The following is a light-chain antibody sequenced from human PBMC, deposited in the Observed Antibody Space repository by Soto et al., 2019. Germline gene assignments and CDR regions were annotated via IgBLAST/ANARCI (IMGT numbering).Light chain of an antibody. J-gene: IGLJ1*01. CDR1: SSDVAKYDY. Sequence: QSALTQPRSVSGSPGQSVTISCTGTSSDVAKYDYVSWYQQSPGKAPKLLIYDVSKRPSGVPDRFSGCKFGITASLIISDLRAEDDADYFCCSHAGSYTFVFGTGTKLTVL. CDR2: DVS. V-gene: IGLV2-11*01. CDR3: CSHAGSYTFV.